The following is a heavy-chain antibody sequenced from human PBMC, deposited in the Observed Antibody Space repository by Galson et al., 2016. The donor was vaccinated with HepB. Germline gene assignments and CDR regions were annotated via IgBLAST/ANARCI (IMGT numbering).Heavy chain of an antibody. CDR1: GFTFSSYA. Sequence: SLRLSCAASGFTFSSYAMHWVRQAPGKGLEWVAVIWYDGSNKYYAEYVKGRFTISRDNSKNTLYLQMNSLRAEDTAVYYCARYRREFCNYYMDVWGKGTTVAVSS. CDR3: ARYRREFCNYYMDV. J-gene: IGHJ6*03. V-gene: IGHV3-33*01. D-gene: IGHD3-10*01. CDR2: IWYDGSNK.